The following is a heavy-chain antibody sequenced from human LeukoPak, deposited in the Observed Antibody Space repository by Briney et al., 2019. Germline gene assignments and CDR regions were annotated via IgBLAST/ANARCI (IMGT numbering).Heavy chain of an antibody. CDR1: GFTFDDYA. J-gene: IGHJ4*02. V-gene: IGHV3-9*01. Sequence: PGGSLRLSCAASGFTFDDYAMHWVRQAPGKGLEWVSGISWNSGSIGYADSVKGRFTISRDNAKNSLYLQMNSLRAEDTAVYYCARRGDCSGGTCYAFDYWGQGTLVTVSS. CDR3: ARRGDCSGGTCYAFDY. CDR2: ISWNSGSI. D-gene: IGHD2-15*01.